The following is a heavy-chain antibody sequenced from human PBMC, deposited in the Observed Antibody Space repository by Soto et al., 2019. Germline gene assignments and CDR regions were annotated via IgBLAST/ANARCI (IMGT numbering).Heavy chain of an antibody. CDR3: ARCTVDTIVTSGWCHYLDP. V-gene: IGHV3-23*01. D-gene: IGHD6-19*01. J-gene: IGHJ5*02. CDR1: GFTFSSSA. Sequence: EVQLLDSGGGLVQPGGSLRLSCAASGFTFSSSAMSWVRQAPGKGLEWVSAVSGGGGTTYYADSVRGRFTISRDNSKNTLYLQMNSLRAEDTAIYFCARCTVDTIVTSGWCHYLDPWGQGTLVTVSS. CDR2: VSGGGGTT.